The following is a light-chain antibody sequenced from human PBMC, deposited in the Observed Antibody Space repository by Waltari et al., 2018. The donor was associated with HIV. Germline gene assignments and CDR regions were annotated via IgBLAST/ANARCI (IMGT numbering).Light chain of an antibody. Sequence: QPVLTHSSSASASPGSSVKLTCTLDSEHRNHIIAWHRQQPGEAPRVVMKVDSSGVYNKGSGVPDRFSGSSAGTDRYLTISNLQLEDEADYDCEAWDTYTRVFGGGTRLTV. CDR2: VDSSGVY. J-gene: IGLJ3*02. CDR1: SEHRNHI. V-gene: IGLV4-60*02. CDR3: EAWDTYTRV.